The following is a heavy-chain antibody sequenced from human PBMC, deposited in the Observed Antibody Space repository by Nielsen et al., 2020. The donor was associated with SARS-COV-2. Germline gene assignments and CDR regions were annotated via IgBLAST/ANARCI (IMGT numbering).Heavy chain of an antibody. D-gene: IGHD5-12*01. V-gene: IGHV3-7*01. CDR2: IKQDGSEK. Sequence: GESLKISCAASGFTFSSYWMSWVRQAPGKGLEWVANIKQDGSEKYYADSVKGRFTISRDNSKNTLYLQMNSLRAEDTAVYYCARDGGGYIDYWGQGTLVTVFS. CDR1: GFTFSSYW. CDR3: ARDGGGYIDY. J-gene: IGHJ4*02.